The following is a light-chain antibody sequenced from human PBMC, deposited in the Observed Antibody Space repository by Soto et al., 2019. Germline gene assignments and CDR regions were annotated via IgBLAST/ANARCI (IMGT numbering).Light chain of an antibody. J-gene: IGKJ2*01. CDR1: QSISSRY. Sequence: EIELTQSPGTLSLSPGERAILSCRVSQSISSRYLAWYQLKPGQAPRLLIYSASNRATGIPDRFSGSGSGTDFPLTISRLEPEDFAVYYCQQYASSLVYTFGQGTRLDIK. CDR3: QQYASSLVYT. CDR2: SAS. V-gene: IGKV3-20*01.